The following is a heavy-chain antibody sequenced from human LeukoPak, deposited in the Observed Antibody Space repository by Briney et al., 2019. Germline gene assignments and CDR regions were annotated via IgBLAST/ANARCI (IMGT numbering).Heavy chain of an antibody. CDR2: IYHSGST. V-gene: IGHV4-4*02. CDR3: ARVSVVRGAPDYYFDY. Sequence: SETLSLTCAVSGGSISSSNWWSWVRQPPGKGLEWIGEIYHSGSTNYNPSLKSRVTISVDKSKNQFSLKLSSVTAADTAVYYCARVSVVRGAPDYYFDYWGQGTLVTVSS. D-gene: IGHD3-10*01. J-gene: IGHJ4*02. CDR1: GGSISSSNW.